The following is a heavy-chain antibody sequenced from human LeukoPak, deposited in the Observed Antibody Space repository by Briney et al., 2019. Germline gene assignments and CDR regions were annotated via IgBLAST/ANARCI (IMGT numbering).Heavy chain of an antibody. J-gene: IGHJ4*02. CDR2: IYYSGST. CDR3: ARDGRVAHFDY. D-gene: IGHD5-12*01. V-gene: IGHV4-39*07. Sequence: SETLSLTCTVSGGSISSSSYYWGWIRQPPGKGLEWIGSIYYSGSTYYNPSLKSRVTISVDTSKNQFCLKLSSVTAADTAVYYCARDGRVAHFDYWGQGTLVTVSS. CDR1: GGSISSSSYY.